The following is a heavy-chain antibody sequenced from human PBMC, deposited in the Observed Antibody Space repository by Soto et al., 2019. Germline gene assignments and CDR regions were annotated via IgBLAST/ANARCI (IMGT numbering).Heavy chain of an antibody. V-gene: IGHV3-53*01. CDR2: LFSGGTT. Sequence: GGSLRLSCAASGFTVSSNYMTWVRQAPGKGLEWVSVLFSGGTTYYADSVRGRFTISRDNSKSTLFLQMNSLRAEDTAVYYCAKSPPSISSPTYYGMDVWGQGTTVTVSS. D-gene: IGHD3-10*01. J-gene: IGHJ6*02. CDR1: GFTVSSNY. CDR3: AKSPPSISSPTYYGMDV.